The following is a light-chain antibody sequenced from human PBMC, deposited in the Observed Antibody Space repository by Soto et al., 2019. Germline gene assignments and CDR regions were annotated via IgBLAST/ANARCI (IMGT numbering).Light chain of an antibody. CDR3: QQYHNWPPT. V-gene: IGKV3-15*01. Sequence: EILLTQSPCTLSLSPGERVTLSCRASQSVRTNLDWYHQRPGQAPRLLIYAASARATGVPERFSGSGSGTEFTLTISSLQSEDLEVYFCQQYHNWPPTFGQGTKVDIK. J-gene: IGKJ1*01. CDR1: QSVRTN. CDR2: AAS.